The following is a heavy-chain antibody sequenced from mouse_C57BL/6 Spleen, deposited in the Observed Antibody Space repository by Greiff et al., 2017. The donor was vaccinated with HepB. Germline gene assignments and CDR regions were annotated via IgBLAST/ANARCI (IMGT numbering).Heavy chain of an antibody. D-gene: IGHD2-4*01. Sequence: EVKLLESGEGLVKPGGSLKLSCAASGFTFSSYAMSWVRQTPEKRLEWVAYISSGGDYIYYADTVKGRFTISRDNARNTLYLQMSSLKSEDTAMYYCTRDPNYDYGWFADWGQGTLVTVSA. J-gene: IGHJ3*01. V-gene: IGHV5-9-1*02. CDR1: GFTFSSYA. CDR3: TRDPNYDYGWFAD. CDR2: ISSGGDYI.